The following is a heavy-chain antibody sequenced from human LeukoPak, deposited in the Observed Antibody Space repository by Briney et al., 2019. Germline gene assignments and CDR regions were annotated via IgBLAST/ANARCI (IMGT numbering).Heavy chain of an antibody. CDR3: ARQKCTSTSCLTKNAFDI. J-gene: IGHJ3*02. V-gene: IGHV4-4*09. CDR2: IYTSGST. D-gene: IGHD2-2*01. CDR1: ASISSYY. Sequence: ASETLSLTCTVSASISSYYCSWLRPPPRKRLERIGYIYTSGSTNYNPSLKSRVTISVDTSKNQFSLDLSSVTAADTAVYYCARQKCTSTSCLTKNAFDIWGQGTMVTVSS.